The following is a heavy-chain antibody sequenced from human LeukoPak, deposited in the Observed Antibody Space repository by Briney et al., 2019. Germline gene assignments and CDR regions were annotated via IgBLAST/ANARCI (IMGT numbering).Heavy chain of an antibody. D-gene: IGHD5-12*01. V-gene: IGHV1-24*01. CDR3: ARRSGYSGYDFDY. J-gene: IGHJ4*02. Sequence: ASVKVSCKVSGYTLTELSMHWVRQPPGKGLEWMGSFDPEDGETIYAQKFQGRVTMTEDTSTDTAYMELSSLTSEDTAVYYCARRSGYSGYDFDYWGQGTLVTVSS. CDR2: FDPEDGET. CDR1: GYTLTELS.